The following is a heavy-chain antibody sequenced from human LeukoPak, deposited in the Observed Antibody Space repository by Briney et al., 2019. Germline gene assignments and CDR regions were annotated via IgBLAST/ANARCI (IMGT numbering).Heavy chain of an antibody. CDR3: AREYGYDSYFDF. D-gene: IGHD5-12*01. J-gene: IGHJ4*02. Sequence: GGSLRLSCEASGFTFRNYEFNWVRQAPGKVLEWVSYISSSAVKKEYADSVRGRFTISRDNAKNSLYLDMTSLRAEDTAVYYCAREYGYDSYFDFWGQGVLVSVSS. V-gene: IGHV3-48*03. CDR2: ISSSAVKK. CDR1: GFTFRNYE.